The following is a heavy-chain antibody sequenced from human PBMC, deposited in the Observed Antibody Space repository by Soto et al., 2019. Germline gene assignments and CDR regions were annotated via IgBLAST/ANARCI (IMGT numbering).Heavy chain of an antibody. Sequence: SETLSLTCTVSGGSISSYYWSWIRQPPGKGLEWIGYIYYSGSTNYNPSLKSRVTISVDTSKNQFSLKLSSVTAADTAMYYCTRLPWADYGGIFDPWGQGTLVTVSS. D-gene: IGHD4-17*01. CDR3: TRLPWADYGGIFDP. V-gene: IGHV4-59*01. J-gene: IGHJ5*02. CDR1: GGSISSYY. CDR2: IYYSGST.